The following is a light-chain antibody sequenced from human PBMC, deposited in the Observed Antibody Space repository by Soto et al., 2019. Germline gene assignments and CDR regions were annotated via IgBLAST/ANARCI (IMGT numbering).Light chain of an antibody. CDR2: KAS. Sequence: DIQMTQSHSTLSASGGDRVTITCLASQRISGWLAWYQQKPGKAPKLLIYKASSLESGVPSRFSGSGSGTEFTLTISSLQPDDFATFYCQQYNNYGSWTLGQGTKVEIK. V-gene: IGKV1-5*03. J-gene: IGKJ1*01. CDR1: QRISGW. CDR3: QQYNNYGSWT.